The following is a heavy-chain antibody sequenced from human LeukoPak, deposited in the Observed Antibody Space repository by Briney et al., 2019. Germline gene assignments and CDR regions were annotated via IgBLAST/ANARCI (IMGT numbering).Heavy chain of an antibody. Sequence: SETLSLTCTVSGASISSYYWSWIRQPPGKGLEWIGDIYYSGSIKYNPSLKSRVTISVDTSKNQFSLKLSSVTAADTAVYYCARYVVVTAYFDYWGQGTLVTVSS. V-gene: IGHV4-59*01. CDR3: ARYVVVTAYFDY. CDR1: GASISSYY. J-gene: IGHJ4*02. D-gene: IGHD2-21*02. CDR2: IYYSGSI.